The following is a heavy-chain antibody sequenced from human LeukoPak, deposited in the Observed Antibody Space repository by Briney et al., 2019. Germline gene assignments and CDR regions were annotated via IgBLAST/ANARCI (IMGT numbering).Heavy chain of an antibody. D-gene: IGHD6-19*01. Sequence: ASVKVSCKASGYTFTCYYIHWVRQAPGQGLEWMGRINPNSGDTHYAQKFQGRVTMTRDTSISTGYMELSRLTSDDTALYYCARGGPSRGSGFYYFDHWGQGTPVTVSS. CDR3: ARGGPSRGSGFYYFDH. V-gene: IGHV1-2*06. CDR2: INPNSGDT. J-gene: IGHJ4*02. CDR1: GYTFTCYY.